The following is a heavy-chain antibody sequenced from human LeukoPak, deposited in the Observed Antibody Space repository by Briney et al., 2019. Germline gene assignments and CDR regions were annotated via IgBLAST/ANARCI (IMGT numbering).Heavy chain of an antibody. V-gene: IGHV1-18*01. J-gene: IGHJ4*02. D-gene: IGHD3-10*01. Sequence: VASVKVSCKASGYTFTSYGISWVRQAPGQGLEWMGWINPNSGGTNYAQNLQGRVTMTTDTSTSTAYMELRSLRSDDTAMYYCARGPSYPHYFDFWGQGTLVTVSS. CDR3: ARGPSYPHYFDF. CDR1: GYTFTSYG. CDR2: INPNSGGT.